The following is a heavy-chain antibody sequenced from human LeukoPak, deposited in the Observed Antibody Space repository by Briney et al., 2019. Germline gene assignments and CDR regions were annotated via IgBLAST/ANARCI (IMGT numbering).Heavy chain of an antibody. V-gene: IGHV4-39*07. CDR2: IYYSGST. D-gene: IGHD2-2*01. CDR1: GGSISSSSYY. Sequence: PSETLSLTCTVSGGSISSSSYYWGWIRQPPGKGLEWIGSIYYSGSTYYNPSLKSRVTISVDTSKNQFSLKLSSVTAADTAVYYCAKILGYCSSTSCFFTRSGWNYYYYYMDVWGKGTTVTVSS. J-gene: IGHJ6*03. CDR3: AKILGYCSSTSCFFTRSGWNYYYYYMDV.